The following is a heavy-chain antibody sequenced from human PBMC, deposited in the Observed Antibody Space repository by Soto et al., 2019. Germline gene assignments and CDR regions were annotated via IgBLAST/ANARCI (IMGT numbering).Heavy chain of an antibody. Sequence: GGSLRLSCAASGFTFTSYAMSWVRQVPGKGLEWVSTVSDSGYSTFYTDSVKGRFTISRDNSKNTLYLQMNSLRAEDTAVYYCSNLGAASGYYSHYFDYWGQGTLVTVSS. D-gene: IGHD3-22*01. J-gene: IGHJ4*02. CDR2: VSDSGYST. CDR3: SNLGAASGYYSHYFDY. CDR1: GFTFTSYA. V-gene: IGHV3-23*01.